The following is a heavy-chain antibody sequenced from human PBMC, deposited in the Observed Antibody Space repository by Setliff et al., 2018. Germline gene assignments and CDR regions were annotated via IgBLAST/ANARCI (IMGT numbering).Heavy chain of an antibody. V-gene: IGHV1-69*13. CDR2: FIPILGAT. D-gene: IGHD3-16*01. J-gene: IGHJ5*01. CDR3: ARELRSPYWHLDS. CDR1: GGTFSSSG. Sequence: ASVKVSCKSSGGTFSSSGITWVRQAPGQGLQWLGRFIPILGATNYAQNFQGRVTITADESTGTGYMELRSLRSDDTAVYYCARELRSPYWHLDSWGQGTQVTVSS.